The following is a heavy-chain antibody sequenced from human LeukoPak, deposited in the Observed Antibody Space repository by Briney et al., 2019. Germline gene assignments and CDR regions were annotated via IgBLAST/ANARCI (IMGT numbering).Heavy chain of an antibody. V-gene: IGHV3-9*01. Sequence: LSGGSLRLSCAASGFTFDDYAMHWVRQAPGKGLEWVSGISWNSGSIGYADSVKGRFTISRDNAKNTLYLQMSSLRAEDTAVYYCAKVKVVGYSTFDYWGQGALVTVSS. CDR1: GFTFDDYA. CDR3: AKVKVVGYSTFDY. CDR2: ISWNSGSI. D-gene: IGHD2-8*01. J-gene: IGHJ4*02.